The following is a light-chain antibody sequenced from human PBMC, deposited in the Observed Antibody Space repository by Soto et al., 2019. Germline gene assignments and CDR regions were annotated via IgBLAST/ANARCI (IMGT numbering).Light chain of an antibody. V-gene: IGKV3-20*01. CDR1: QSVSSGY. Sequence: EIVLTQSPGTLSLSPGERATLSCRASQSVSSGYLAWYQQKPGQAPRLVIYGASTRATGIPDRFSGSGSGKDFTLTLRRLESEDFAVYYCQHYDSFLITFGQGTRLEIK. CDR2: GAS. J-gene: IGKJ5*01. CDR3: QHYDSFLIT.